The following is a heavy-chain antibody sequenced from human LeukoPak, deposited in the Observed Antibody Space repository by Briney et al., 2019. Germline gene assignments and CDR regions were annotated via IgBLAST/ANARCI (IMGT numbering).Heavy chain of an antibody. CDR3: ARGKDYGGDFDY. V-gene: IGHV4-59*12. J-gene: IGHJ4*02. Sequence: SETLSLTCTVSGGSIRSYYWSWIRQPPGKGLEWIGYIYYSGSTNYNPSLKSRVTISVDTSKNQFSLKLSSVTAADTAVYYCARGKDYGGDFDYWGQGTLVTVSS. D-gene: IGHD4-23*01. CDR2: IYYSGST. CDR1: GGSIRSYY.